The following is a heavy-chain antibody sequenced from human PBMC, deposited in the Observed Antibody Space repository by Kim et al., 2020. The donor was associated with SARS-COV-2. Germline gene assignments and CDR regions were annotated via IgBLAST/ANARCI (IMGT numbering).Heavy chain of an antibody. J-gene: IGHJ4*02. D-gene: IGHD1-26*01. V-gene: IGHV1-18*01. Sequence: NTNYAQKLQGRVTMTTDTSTSTAYMGLRSLRSDDTAVYYCARDWERTPDYWGQGTLVTVSS. CDR3: ARDWERTPDY. CDR2: NT.